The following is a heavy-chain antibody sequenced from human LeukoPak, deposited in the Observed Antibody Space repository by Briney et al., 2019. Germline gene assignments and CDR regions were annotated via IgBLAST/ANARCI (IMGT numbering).Heavy chain of an antibody. D-gene: IGHD3-10*01. J-gene: IGHJ5*02. CDR2: TYCRSKWYN. V-gene: IGHV6-1*01. CDR1: GDSVSSNSAA. CDR3: ARAEPARGYNWFDP. Sequence: SQTLSLTCAISGDSVSSNSAAWNWTRQSPSRGLEWLGRTYCRSKWYNDYAVSVKSRITINPDTSKNQFSLQLNSVTPEDTDVYYCARAEPARGYNWFDPWGQGTLVTVSS.